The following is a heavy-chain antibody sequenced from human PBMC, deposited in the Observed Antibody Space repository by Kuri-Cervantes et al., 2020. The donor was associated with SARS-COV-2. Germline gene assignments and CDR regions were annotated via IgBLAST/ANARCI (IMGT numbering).Heavy chain of an antibody. J-gene: IGHJ5*02. D-gene: IGHD6-6*01. CDR3: ARGDIAAHRRWFDP. CDR1: GGTFSSYA. Sequence: SVKVSCKASGGTFSSYAISWVRQAPGQGLEWMGGIIPIFGTANYAQKFQGRVTITRDTSASTAYMELRSLRSDDTAVYYCARGDIAAHRRWFDPWGQGTLVTVSS. CDR2: IIPIFGTA. V-gene: IGHV1-69*05.